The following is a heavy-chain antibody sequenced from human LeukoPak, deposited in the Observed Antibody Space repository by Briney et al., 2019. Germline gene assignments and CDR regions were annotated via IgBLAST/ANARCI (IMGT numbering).Heavy chain of an antibody. J-gene: IGHJ4*02. V-gene: IGHV3-30*18. CDR1: GFTFSNYD. CDR2: ISFDASNK. D-gene: IGHD6-13*01. CDR3: AKAFGSSWYNHYFDY. Sequence: GGSLRLSCAASGFTFSNYDMYWVRQAPGKGLEWVALISFDASNKNSADSVEGRFTISRDDSKNSLYLQMNSLRAEDTAVYYCAKAFGSSWYNHYFDYWGQGTLVTVSS.